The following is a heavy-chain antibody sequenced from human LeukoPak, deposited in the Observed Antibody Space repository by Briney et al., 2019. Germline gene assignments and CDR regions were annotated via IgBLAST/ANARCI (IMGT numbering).Heavy chain of an antibody. J-gene: IGHJ6*04. CDR3: AKDMCSSTSCYVFYFYGMDV. CDR1: GFTFSSYG. CDR2: ISYDGSNK. V-gene: IGHV3-30*18. Sequence: PGRSLRLSCAASGFTFSSYGMHWVRQAPGKGLEWVAVISYDGSNKYYADSVKGRFTISRDNSKNTLYLQMNSLRPEDTAVYYCAKDMCSSTSCYVFYFYGMDVWGKGTTVTVSS. D-gene: IGHD2-2*01.